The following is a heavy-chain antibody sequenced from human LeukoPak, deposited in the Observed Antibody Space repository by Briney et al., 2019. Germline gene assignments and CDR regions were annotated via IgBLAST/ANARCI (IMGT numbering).Heavy chain of an antibody. V-gene: IGHV3-23*01. D-gene: IGHD3-10*01. CDR1: GFTFSTYA. Sequence: PGGSLRLSCAASGFTFSTYAMSWVRQAPGKGLEWVSTISGNGASTYYADSVKGRFTISRDNSNNTLYLHLHSLRAEDTAIYYCAKDGLWFGESQYYFDYWGQGTLVTVSS. J-gene: IGHJ4*02. CDR3: AKDGLWFGESQYYFDY. CDR2: ISGNGAST.